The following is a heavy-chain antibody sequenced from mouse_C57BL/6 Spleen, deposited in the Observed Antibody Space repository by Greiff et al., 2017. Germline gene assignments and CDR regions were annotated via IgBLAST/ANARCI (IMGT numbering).Heavy chain of an antibody. D-gene: IGHD2-5*01. Sequence: QVQLKQPGAELVKPGASVKVSCKASGYTFTSYWMHWVKQRPGQGLEWIGRIHPSDSDTNYNQKFKGKATLTVDKSSSTAYMQLSSLTSEDSAVYYCAIYSNFPWFAYWGQGTLVTVSA. J-gene: IGHJ3*01. V-gene: IGHV1-74*01. CDR1: GYTFTSYW. CDR2: IHPSDSDT. CDR3: AIYSNFPWFAY.